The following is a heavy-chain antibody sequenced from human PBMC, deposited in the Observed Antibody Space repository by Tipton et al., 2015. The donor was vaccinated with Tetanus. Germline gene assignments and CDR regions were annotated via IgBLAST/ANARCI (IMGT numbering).Heavy chain of an antibody. V-gene: IGHV4-34*01. Sequence: TLSLTCAVYGGSFSGYYWSWIRQPPGKGLEWIGEINHSGSTNYNPSLKSRVTISVDTSKNHFSLKLSSVTAADTAVYYCAGRYDFWSGYLADYWGQGTLVTVSS. D-gene: IGHD3-3*01. J-gene: IGHJ4*02. CDR2: INHSGST. CDR3: AGRYDFWSGYLADY. CDR1: GGSFSGYY.